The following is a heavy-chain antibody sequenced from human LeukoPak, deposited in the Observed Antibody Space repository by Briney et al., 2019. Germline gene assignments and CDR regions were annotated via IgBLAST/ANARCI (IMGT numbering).Heavy chain of an antibody. J-gene: IGHJ4*02. D-gene: IGHD5-18*01. CDR2: ISGRGTNT. CDR1: GFTFSNYA. Sequence: GGSLRLSCAASGFTFSNYAMSWVRQAPGKGLEWVSVISGRGTNTYYADSVTGRFTISRDNSRNTLYLQMNSLRVEDTAVYYCAKGGYNYGYVDYWGQGTLVTVSS. CDR3: AKGGYNYGYVDY. V-gene: IGHV3-23*01.